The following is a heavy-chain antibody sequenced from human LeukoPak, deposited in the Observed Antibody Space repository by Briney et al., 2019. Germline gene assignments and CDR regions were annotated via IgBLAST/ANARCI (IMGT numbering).Heavy chain of an antibody. CDR3: ARALRGYYDSKLDAFDI. CDR2: IYTSGST. V-gene: IGHV4-4*07. Sequence: SETLSLTCTVSGGSISSYYWSWIRQPAGKGLEWIGRIYTSGSTNYNPSLKSRVTMSVDTSKNQFSLKLSSVTAADTAVYYCARALRGYYDSKLDAFDIWGQGTMVTVSS. CDR1: GGSISSYY. J-gene: IGHJ3*02. D-gene: IGHD3-22*01.